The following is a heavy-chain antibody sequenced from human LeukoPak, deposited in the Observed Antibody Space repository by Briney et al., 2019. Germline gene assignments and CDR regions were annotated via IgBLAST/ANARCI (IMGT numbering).Heavy chain of an antibody. J-gene: IGHJ6*04. CDR3: VKDQDGYDLSYGMDV. Sequence: ASVKDSSKASGYTFTGYYMHWVRQAPGQGLEWMGSINPNSGGTNYAQKFQGRVTITRDTSISTAYMELSRLRAEDTAVYYCVKDQDGYDLSYGMDVWGKGTTVTVSS. D-gene: IGHD5-12*01. CDR2: INPNSGGT. CDR1: GYTFTGYY. V-gene: IGHV1-2*02.